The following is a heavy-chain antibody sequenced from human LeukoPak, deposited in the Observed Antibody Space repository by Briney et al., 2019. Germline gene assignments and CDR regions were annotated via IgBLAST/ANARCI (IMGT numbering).Heavy chain of an antibody. D-gene: IGHD4-23*01. Sequence: PSETLSLTCTVSGGSISSYYWSWIRQPPGKGLEWIGYIYYSGSTNYNPSLKSRVTISVDTFKIQFSLKLSSVTAADTAVYYCARDDYGGNSPYYYYMDVWGKGTTVTVSS. V-gene: IGHV4-59*01. CDR3: ARDDYGGNSPYYYYMDV. J-gene: IGHJ6*03. CDR2: IYYSGST. CDR1: GGSISSYY.